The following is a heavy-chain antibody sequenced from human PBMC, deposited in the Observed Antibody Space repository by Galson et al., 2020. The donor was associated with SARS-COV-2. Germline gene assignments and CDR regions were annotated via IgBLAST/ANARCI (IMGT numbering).Heavy chain of an antibody. J-gene: IGHJ3*02. CDR2: ISYDGSNK. CDR3: ARTDNNVVTLEGDAFDI. V-gene: IGHV3-30-3*01. CDR1: GFTFSSYA. Sequence: TGGSLRLSCAASGFTFSSYAMHWVRQAPGKGLEWVAVISYDGSNKYYADSVKGRFTISRDNSKNTLYLQMNSLRAEDTAVYYCARTDNNVVTLEGDAFDIWGQGTMVTVSS. D-gene: IGHD2-15*01.